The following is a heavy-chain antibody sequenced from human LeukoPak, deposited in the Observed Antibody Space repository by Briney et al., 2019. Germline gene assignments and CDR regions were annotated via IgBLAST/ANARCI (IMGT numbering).Heavy chain of an antibody. J-gene: IGHJ6*03. V-gene: IGHV4-34*01. CDR2: INHSGST. Sequence: PSETLSLTCAVYGGSFSGYYWSWIRQPPGKGLEWIGEINHSGSTNYNPSLKSRVTISVDTSKNQFSLKLSSVTAADTAVYYCARIRPPRLYMDVWGKGTTVTVSS. CDR3: ARIRPPRLYMDV. CDR1: GGSFSGYY. D-gene: IGHD6-6*01.